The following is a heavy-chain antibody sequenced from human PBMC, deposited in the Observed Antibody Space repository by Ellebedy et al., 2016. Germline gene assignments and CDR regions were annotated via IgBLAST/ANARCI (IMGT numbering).Heavy chain of an antibody. CDR3: ARDSASHLRFSYTDY. CDR2: IKKEGSEK. V-gene: IGHV3-7*01. J-gene: IGHJ4*02. Sequence: GGSLRLXXAASGFTFSSYAMNWVRQAPGKGLEWVAGIKKEGSEKIYVDSVKGRFTISRDNAKNSLYLQMNNLRAEDTAVYYCARDSASHLRFSYTDYWGRGTLIAVSS. D-gene: IGHD4-11*01. CDR1: GFTFSSYA.